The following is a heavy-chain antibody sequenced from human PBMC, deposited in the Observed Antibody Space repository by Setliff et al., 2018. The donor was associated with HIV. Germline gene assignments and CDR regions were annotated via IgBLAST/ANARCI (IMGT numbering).Heavy chain of an antibody. CDR2: INPDAGDT. Sequence: ASVKVSCKASGYAFIGYYIHWVRQAPGQGLEWVGIINPDAGDTIYAQKFRGRVTLTRDTSTSTVFMELSSLRSEDTAVYYCARGRFGYTTSWYAYWGQGTLVTVSS. D-gene: IGHD6-13*01. V-gene: IGHV1-46*01. CDR1: GYAFIGYY. J-gene: IGHJ4*02. CDR3: ARGRFGYTTSWYAY.